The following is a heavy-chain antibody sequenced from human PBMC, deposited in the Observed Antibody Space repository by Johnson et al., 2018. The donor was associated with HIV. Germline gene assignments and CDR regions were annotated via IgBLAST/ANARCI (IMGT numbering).Heavy chain of an antibody. CDR3: ARGGNMIIVVINLDAFGI. Sequence: QVQLVESGGGVVQPGGSLRLSCAASGFTFSDHYMNWMRQAPGKGLEWVSYISSSSSTTYYADSVKGRFTISRDNSKNTLYLQMNSLRAEDTAVYYCARGGNMIIVVINLDAFGIWGQGTMVPGSS. D-gene: IGHD3-22*01. J-gene: IGHJ3*02. CDR2: ISSSSSTT. CDR1: GFTFSDHY. V-gene: IGHV3-11*04.